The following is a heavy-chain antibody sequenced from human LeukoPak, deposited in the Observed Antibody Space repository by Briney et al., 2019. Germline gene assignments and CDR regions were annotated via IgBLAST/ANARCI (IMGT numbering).Heavy chain of an antibody. D-gene: IGHD1-26*01. Sequence: ASVKVSCKASGGTFSSYAISWVRQAPGQGLEWMGWISTYNGDTNYAQKLQGRVTMTTDTSTTTAYMELRSLRSDDSAVYYCARTSDLVGAKNYWGQGTLVTVSS. CDR1: GGTFSSYA. CDR3: ARTSDLVGAKNY. V-gene: IGHV1-18*01. CDR2: ISTYNGDT. J-gene: IGHJ4*02.